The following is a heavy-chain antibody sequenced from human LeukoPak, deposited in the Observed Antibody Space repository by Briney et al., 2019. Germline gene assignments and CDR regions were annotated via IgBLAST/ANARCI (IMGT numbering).Heavy chain of an antibody. CDR2: IRSKAYGGTT. Sequence: GGSLRLSCTASGFTFGDYAMSWFRQAPGKGLEWVGFIRSKAYGGTTEYAASVKGRFTISRDDSKSIAYLQMNSLKTEDTAVYYCTRDTDYGNYYYYMDVWGKGTTVIVSS. CDR3: TRDTDYGNYYYYMDV. CDR1: GFTFGDYA. J-gene: IGHJ6*03. D-gene: IGHD4-17*01. V-gene: IGHV3-49*03.